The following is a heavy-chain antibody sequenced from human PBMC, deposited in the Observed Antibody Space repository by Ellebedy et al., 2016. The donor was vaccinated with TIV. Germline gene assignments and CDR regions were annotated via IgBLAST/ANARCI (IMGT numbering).Heavy chain of an antibody. CDR3: ARGLYYSYMDV. Sequence: ASVKVSCXTSGCTFINSDIKWVRQATGQGLEWMGWLDANSGNTGYAPKFQGRVTLTRDTSISTAYMELSNLRSDDTAVYYCARGLYYSYMDVWGKGTTVTVSS. CDR1: GCTFINSD. CDR2: LDANSGNT. J-gene: IGHJ6*03. V-gene: IGHV1-8*01.